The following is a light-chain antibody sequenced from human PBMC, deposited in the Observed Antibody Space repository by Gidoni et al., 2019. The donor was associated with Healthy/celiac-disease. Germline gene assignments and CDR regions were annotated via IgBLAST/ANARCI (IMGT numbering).Light chain of an antibody. V-gene: IGKV3-11*01. Sequence: EIVLTPSPATLSLSPAERATLSCRASQSVRSYLAWYQQKPGQAPRLLIYDASNRATGIPARFIGSGSGTDFTLTISSLEPEDFAVYYCQQRSNWPKTFGQGNKVEIK. CDR2: DAS. CDR3: QQRSNWPKT. CDR1: QSVRSY. J-gene: IGKJ1*01.